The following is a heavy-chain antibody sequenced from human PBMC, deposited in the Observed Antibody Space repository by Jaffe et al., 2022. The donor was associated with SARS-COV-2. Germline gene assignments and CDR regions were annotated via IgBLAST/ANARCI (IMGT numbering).Heavy chain of an antibody. CDR1: GFWLSAYH. J-gene: IGHJ4*02. V-gene: IGHV3-11*01. CDR2: TSSNTITT. CDR3: ARESAVGYFDS. Sequence: QVQLVESGGGLVKPGGSLRLSCAASGFWLSAYHLSWIRQAPGKGLEWISYTSSNTITTDYTDSVKGRFTISRDNAKNSVYLQMNSLRAEDTAVYYCARESAVGYFDSWGQGTLVTVSS. D-gene: IGHD1-26*01.